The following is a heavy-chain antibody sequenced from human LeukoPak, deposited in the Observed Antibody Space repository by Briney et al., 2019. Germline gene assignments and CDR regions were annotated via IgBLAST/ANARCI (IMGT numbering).Heavy chain of an antibody. CDR3: AKGSTYYYGSGSYNPVNY. CDR2: IWYDGSNK. D-gene: IGHD3-10*01. J-gene: IGHJ4*02. Sequence: PGGSLRLSCAASGFTFRNYGMPWVRQAPGKGLEWVAVIWYDGSNKYYGDSVKGRFTISRDNTKDTVYLQMNSLRAEDTAVYYCAKGSTYYYGSGSYNPVNYWGQGTLVTVSS. V-gene: IGHV3-33*06. CDR1: GFTFRNYG.